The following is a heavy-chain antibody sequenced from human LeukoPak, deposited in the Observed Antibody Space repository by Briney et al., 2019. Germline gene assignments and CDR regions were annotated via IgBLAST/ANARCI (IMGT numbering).Heavy chain of an antibody. CDR3: AKHAVVDAFPRYFEH. D-gene: IGHD5-12*01. CDR1: GGSFSGYY. CDR2: INHSGST. V-gene: IGHV4-34*01. J-gene: IGHJ4*03. Sequence: PSETLSLTCAVYGGSFSGYYWSWIRQPPGKGLEWIGEINHSGSTNYNPSLKSRVTISVDTSNNQFSLKVSSVIAADTAVYYCAKHAVVDAFPRYFEHWGQGTLVTVSS.